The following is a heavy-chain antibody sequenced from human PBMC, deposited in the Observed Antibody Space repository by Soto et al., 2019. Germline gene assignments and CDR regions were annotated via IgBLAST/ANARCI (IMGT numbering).Heavy chain of an antibody. D-gene: IGHD5-12*01. CDR3: ARGHSRANDGYNIPYFDY. CDR1: GYTFTSYY. Sequence: ASVKVSCKASGYTFTSYYVHWVRQAPGQGLEWMGIINPSGGTTNYAPKFQSRVTMTRDTSTSTVYMELSSLRSEDTAMYYCARGHSRANDGYNIPYFDYWGQGTVVTVSS. J-gene: IGHJ4*02. CDR2: INPSGGTT. V-gene: IGHV1-46*01.